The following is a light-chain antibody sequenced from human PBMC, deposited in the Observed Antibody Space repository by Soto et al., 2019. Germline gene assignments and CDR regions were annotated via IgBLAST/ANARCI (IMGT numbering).Light chain of an antibody. Sequence: EIVLTQSPATLSLSPGERVTLSCRASQRVSSDLAWFQQKPGQAPRLLIYDASNRATGIPARFSGSGSGTDFTLTISSLEPEDFAVYYCLQRSKWPPTFGQGTRLEIK. CDR3: LQRSKWPPT. CDR1: QRVSSD. V-gene: IGKV3-11*01. J-gene: IGKJ5*01. CDR2: DAS.